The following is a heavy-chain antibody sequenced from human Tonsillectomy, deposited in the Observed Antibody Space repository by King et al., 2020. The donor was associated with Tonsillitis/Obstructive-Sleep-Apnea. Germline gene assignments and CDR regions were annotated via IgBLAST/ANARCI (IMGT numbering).Heavy chain of an antibody. CDR2: IYHTGNT. CDR1: GGSISSSNW. CDR3: ARDGAHVGLSDY. Sequence: QLQESGPGLVKPSGTLSLTCAVSGGSISSSNWWSWVRQPPGKGLEWIGEIYHTGNTNYNPSLKSRVTISIDKSKNHFSLKLSSVTAADTAVYYCARDGAHVGLSDYGGQGTLVTVSS. J-gene: IGHJ4*02. V-gene: IGHV4-4*02. D-gene: IGHD1-26*01.